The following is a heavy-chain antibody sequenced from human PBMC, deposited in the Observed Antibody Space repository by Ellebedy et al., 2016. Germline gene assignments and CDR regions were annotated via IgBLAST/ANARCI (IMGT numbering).Heavy chain of an antibody. Sequence: GESLKISCQGSGSSFTTYWIAWVRQMPGKGLEWMGIIYPDDSDTRYSPSFQGQVTISADKSINTAYLQWSSLKASDTAMYYCARTGGTRAPMDVWGQGTTVTVSS. D-gene: IGHD1-14*01. V-gene: IGHV5-51*01. CDR2: IYPDDSDT. CDR3: ARTGGTRAPMDV. J-gene: IGHJ6*02. CDR1: GSSFTTYW.